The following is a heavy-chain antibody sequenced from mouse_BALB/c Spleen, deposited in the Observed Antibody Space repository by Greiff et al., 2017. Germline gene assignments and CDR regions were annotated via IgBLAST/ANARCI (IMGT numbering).Heavy chain of an antibody. Sequence: EVHLVESGGGLVQPGGSRKLSCAASGFTFSSFGMHWVRQAPEKGLEWVAYISSGSSTIYYADTVKGRFTISIDNPKNTLFLQMTSLRSEDTAMYYCARSVYGNYEDYWGQGTTLTVSS. D-gene: IGHD2-1*01. J-gene: IGHJ2*01. CDR1: GFTFSSFG. CDR3: ARSVYGNYEDY. V-gene: IGHV5-17*02. CDR2: ISSGSSTI.